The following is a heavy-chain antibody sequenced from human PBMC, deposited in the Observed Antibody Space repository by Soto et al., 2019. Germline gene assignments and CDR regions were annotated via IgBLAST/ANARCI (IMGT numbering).Heavy chain of an antibody. J-gene: IGHJ6*03. Sequence: QVQLVQSGAEVKKPGSSVKVSCKASGDTFSNHTISWVRQAPGQGLEWMGRIIPMLGVANYAQKFQGRVTITADKSTSTAYMELSSLRSADTAVYYCPRVAEMGTVTKGYYYYMDVWGKGTTVTVSS. CDR1: GDTFSNHT. V-gene: IGHV1-69*04. CDR2: IIPMLGVA. D-gene: IGHD4-17*01. CDR3: PRVAEMGTVTKGYYYYMDV.